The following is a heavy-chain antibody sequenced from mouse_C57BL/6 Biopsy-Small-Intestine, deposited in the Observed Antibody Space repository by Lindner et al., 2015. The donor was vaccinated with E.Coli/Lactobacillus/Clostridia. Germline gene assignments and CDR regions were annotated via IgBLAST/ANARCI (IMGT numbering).Heavy chain of an antibody. Sequence: VQLQSLGPELVKPGASVKISCKASDYTFTDYYINWVKQRPGQGLEWIGWIYPGSGNTKYNEKFKDKATLTVDTSSSTAYMQLNSLTSEDSAVYFCARGEGWLLNFDYWGQGTTLTVSS. CDR2: IYPGSGNT. J-gene: IGHJ2*01. V-gene: IGHV1-84*01. CDR1: DYTFTDYY. D-gene: IGHD2-3*01. CDR3: ARGEGWLLNFDY.